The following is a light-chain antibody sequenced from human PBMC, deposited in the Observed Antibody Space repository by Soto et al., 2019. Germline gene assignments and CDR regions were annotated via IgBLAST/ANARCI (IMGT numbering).Light chain of an antibody. CDR1: ISNIGTTD. V-gene: IGLV1-47*01. CDR2: RNS. Sequence: QSVLTQPPSASGTPGQRVTISCSGSISNIGTTDVYWYQQLPGTAPKLLMFRNSQRPSAAPDRFAGSKSGTSASLALSGLPSEEEADYYCAAWDDSLSAWVFGGGTKLTVL. J-gene: IGLJ3*02. CDR3: AAWDDSLSAWV.